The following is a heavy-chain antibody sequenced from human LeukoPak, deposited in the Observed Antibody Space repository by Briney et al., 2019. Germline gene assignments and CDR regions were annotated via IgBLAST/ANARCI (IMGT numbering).Heavy chain of an antibody. V-gene: IGHV1-69*04. CDR3: ARGRGLLFFDY. Sequence: SVKVSCKASGGTFSSYAISWVRQAPGQGLEWVGRIIPILGIANYAQKFQGRVTITADKSTSTAYMELSSLRSEDTAVYYCARGRGLLFFDYWGQGTLVTVSS. J-gene: IGHJ4*02. CDR1: GGTFSSYA. CDR2: IIPILGIA. D-gene: IGHD1-26*01.